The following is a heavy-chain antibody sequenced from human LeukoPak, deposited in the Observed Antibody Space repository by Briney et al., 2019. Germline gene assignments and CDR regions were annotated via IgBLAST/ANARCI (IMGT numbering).Heavy chain of an antibody. CDR3: ARGRQHYYDSSGYYSDY. CDR1: GYTFTSYG. Sequence: ASVKVSCKASGYTFTSYGISWVRQAPGQGLEWMGWISAYNGNTNYAQKLQGRVTMTTDTSTSTAYMELRSLRSDDTAVYYCARGRQHYYDSSGYYSDYWGQGTLVTVSS. D-gene: IGHD3-22*01. CDR2: ISAYNGNT. V-gene: IGHV1-18*01. J-gene: IGHJ4*02.